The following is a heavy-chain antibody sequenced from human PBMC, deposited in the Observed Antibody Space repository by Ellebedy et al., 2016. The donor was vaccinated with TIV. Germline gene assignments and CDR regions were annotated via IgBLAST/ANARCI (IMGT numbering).Heavy chain of an antibody. Sequence: GGSLRLSXAASGFTFSNYWMAWVRQVPGQGLEWVANIRHDANSKNYVDSVRGRFTISRDSAKNMLYLQMNSLRAEDTAVFYCVRDQMGSSYPFDYWGQGTLVTVSP. CDR1: GFTFSNYW. J-gene: IGHJ4*02. CDR2: IRHDANSK. V-gene: IGHV3-7*01. CDR3: VRDQMGSSYPFDY. D-gene: IGHD5-24*01.